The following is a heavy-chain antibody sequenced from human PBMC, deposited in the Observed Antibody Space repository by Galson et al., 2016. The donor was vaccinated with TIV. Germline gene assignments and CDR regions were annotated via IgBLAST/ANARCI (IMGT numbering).Heavy chain of an antibody. Sequence: VKVSCKASGYTFSAYYVHWVRQAPGQGLVWMGWINPNTGGTNYAQKFQGRVSMTRDKSISTAYMELTRLESDDTALYYCARDGSYGLDVWGQGTTVTVSS. CDR1: GYTFSAYY. J-gene: IGHJ6*02. CDR3: ARDGSYGLDV. CDR2: INPNTGGT. V-gene: IGHV1-2*02.